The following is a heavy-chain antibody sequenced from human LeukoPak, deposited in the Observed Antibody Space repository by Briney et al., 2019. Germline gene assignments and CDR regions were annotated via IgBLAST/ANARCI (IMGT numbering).Heavy chain of an antibody. J-gene: IGHJ4*02. V-gene: IGHV3-30*03. CDR3: AGIGVAGQFDY. CDR2: ITYDGYYK. D-gene: IGHD6-19*01. CDR1: GFTFTSYG. Sequence: PGTSLRLSCAASGFTFTSYGMHWVRQAPGKGLEWVALITYDGYYKYYSDSVKGRFTISSDTSKNTMYLQMNSLRAEDTAVYYCAGIGVAGQFDYWGQGTLVTVSS.